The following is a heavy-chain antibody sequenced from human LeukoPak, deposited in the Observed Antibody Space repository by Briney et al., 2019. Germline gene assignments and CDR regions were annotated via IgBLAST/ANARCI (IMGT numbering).Heavy chain of an antibody. Sequence: GGSLRLSCLPSGFTFSNYAMTWVRQAPGKGLEWVSSIRGSGGTSYYADSVKGRFTISRDSAQNMLFLQMNRLRAEDTAVYYCARVLRYCSGGNCYSGGLGYMDVWGKGTTVTISS. J-gene: IGHJ6*03. D-gene: IGHD2-15*01. V-gene: IGHV3-23*01. CDR3: ARVLRYCSGGNCYSGGLGYMDV. CDR1: GFTFSNYA. CDR2: IRGSGGTS.